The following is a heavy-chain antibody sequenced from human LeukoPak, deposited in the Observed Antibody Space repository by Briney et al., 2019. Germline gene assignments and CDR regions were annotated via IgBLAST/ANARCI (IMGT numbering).Heavy chain of an antibody. CDR1: GYTFTGYY. J-gene: IGHJ4*02. CDR3: RADRYGDYGDYIDY. CDR2: INPNSGGT. V-gene: IGHV1-2*02. Sequence: GASVKVSCKASGYTFTGYYMHWVRQAPGQGLEWMGWINPNSGGTNYAQKFQRRVTMTRDTSISTAYMERSRLRSDDTAVYYCRADRYGDYGDYIDYWGQGTLVTVSS. D-gene: IGHD4-17*01.